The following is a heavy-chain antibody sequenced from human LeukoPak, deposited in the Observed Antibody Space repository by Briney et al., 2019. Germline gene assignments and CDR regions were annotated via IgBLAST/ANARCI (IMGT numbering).Heavy chain of an antibody. CDR3: ARLYGDYFVY. J-gene: IGHJ4*02. D-gene: IGHD4-17*01. CDR2: INSDGSST. Sequence: VGSLRLSCAASGFTFSSYWMHWVRQAPGKGRVWVSRINSDGSSTSYAGSVKGRFTISRDNAKNTLYLQMNSLRAEDTAVYYCARLYGDYFVYWGQGTLVTVSS. V-gene: IGHV3-74*01. CDR1: GFTFSSYW.